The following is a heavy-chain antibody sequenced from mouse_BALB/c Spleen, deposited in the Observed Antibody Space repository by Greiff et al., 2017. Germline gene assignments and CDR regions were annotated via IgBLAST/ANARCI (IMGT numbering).Heavy chain of an antibody. CDR2: ISYSGST. V-gene: IGHV3-2*02. D-gene: IGHD1-1*01. Sequence: EVQLQQSGPGLVKPSQSLSLTCTVTGYSITSDYAWNWIRQFPGNKLEWMGYISYSGSTSYNPSLKSRISITRDTSKNQFFLQLNSVTTEDTATYYCARFYYGSSYYLDYWGQGTTLTVSS. CDR3: ARFYYGSSYYLDY. J-gene: IGHJ2*01. CDR1: GYSITSDYA.